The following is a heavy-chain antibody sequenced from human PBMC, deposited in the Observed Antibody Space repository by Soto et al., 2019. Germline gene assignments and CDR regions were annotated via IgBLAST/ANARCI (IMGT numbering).Heavy chain of an antibody. J-gene: IGHJ4*02. Sequence: PGESLKISCKRSGYSFAGYWITWVRQKPGKGLEWMGRIDPSDSQTYYSPSFRGHVTISVTKSITTVFLQWSSLRASDTAMYYCARQIYDSDTGPNFQYYFDSSGQGTPVTVAS. CDR3: ARQIYDSDTGPNFQYYFDS. CDR2: IDPSDSQT. D-gene: IGHD3-22*01. CDR1: GYSFAGYW. V-gene: IGHV5-10-1*01.